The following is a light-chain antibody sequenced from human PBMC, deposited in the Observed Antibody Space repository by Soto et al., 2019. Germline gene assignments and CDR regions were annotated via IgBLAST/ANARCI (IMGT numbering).Light chain of an antibody. J-gene: IGKJ1*01. Sequence: DIQMTQSPSTLSASVGDRVTITCRASQSISSWLAWYQQKPGKAPKLLIYDASSLESGVPSRFSGSGSGTEFTLTISSLQPDDFATCYCQQYNSYSPSTFGQGTKVDIK. CDR1: QSISSW. V-gene: IGKV1-5*01. CDR3: QQYNSYSPST. CDR2: DAS.